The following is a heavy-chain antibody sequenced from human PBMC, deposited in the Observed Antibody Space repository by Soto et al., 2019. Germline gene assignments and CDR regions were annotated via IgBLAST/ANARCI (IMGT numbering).Heavy chain of an antibody. Sequence: PGGSLRLSCAASGFTFSDYYMSWIRQAPGKGLEWVSYISSSSSYTNYADSVKGRFTISRDNAKNSLYLQMNSLRAEDTAVYYCARERYCSSTSCYRDFDYWGQGTLVTVSS. D-gene: IGHD2-2*02. V-gene: IGHV3-11*06. CDR3: ARERYCSSTSCYRDFDY. J-gene: IGHJ4*02. CDR1: GFTFSDYY. CDR2: ISSSSSYT.